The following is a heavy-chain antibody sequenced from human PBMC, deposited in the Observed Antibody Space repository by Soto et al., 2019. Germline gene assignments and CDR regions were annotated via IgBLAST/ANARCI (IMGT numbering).Heavy chain of an antibody. CDR1: AVSIRIYY. CDR3: ARQGDNWNYYFDY. CDR2: IYYSGST. V-gene: IGHV4-59*08. J-gene: IGHJ4*02. D-gene: IGHD1-7*01. Sequence: PSETPSLTSTGPAVSIRIYYWSWIRRPPGKGLEWIGYIYYSGSTNYNPSLKSRVTISVDTSKNQFSLKLSSVTAADMAMYYCARQGDNWNYYFDYWGQGTLVTVSS.